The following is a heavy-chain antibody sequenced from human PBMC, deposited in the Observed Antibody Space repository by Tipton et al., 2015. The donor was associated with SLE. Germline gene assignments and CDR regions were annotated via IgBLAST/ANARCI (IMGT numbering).Heavy chain of an antibody. V-gene: IGHV4-34*01. Sequence: LSLTCAVYGGSFSGYYWSWIRQPPGKGLEWIGEINHSGSTNYNPSLKSRVTISVDTSKNQFSLKLSSVTAADTAVYYCAIDDFWSGYPFDYWGQGTLVTVSS. CDR1: GGSFSGYY. CDR3: AIDDFWSGYPFDY. J-gene: IGHJ4*02. CDR2: INHSGST. D-gene: IGHD3-3*01.